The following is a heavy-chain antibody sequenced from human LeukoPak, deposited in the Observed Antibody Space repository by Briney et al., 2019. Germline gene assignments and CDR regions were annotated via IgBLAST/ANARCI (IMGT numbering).Heavy chain of an antibody. J-gene: IGHJ5*02. V-gene: IGHV1-18*01. D-gene: IGHD3-9*01. CDR1: GYPFTTYG. Sequence: ASVKVSCKASGYPFTTYGITWVRQAPGQGLEWMGWISAYNGDTNYAQKFQGRVTMTTDTSTSTAYIELRSLTSDDTAAYYCARDWWGYDVLTGDNWFDPWGQGTLVTVSS. CDR3: ARDWWGYDVLTGDNWFDP. CDR2: ISAYNGDT.